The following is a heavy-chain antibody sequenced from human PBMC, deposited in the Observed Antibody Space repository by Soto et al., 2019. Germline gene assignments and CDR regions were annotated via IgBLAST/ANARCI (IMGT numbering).Heavy chain of an antibody. CDR2: INHSGST. V-gene: IGHV4-34*01. D-gene: IGHD5-12*01. CDR3: ARGRYEEMATTTGLDY. J-gene: IGHJ4*02. CDR1: GGSFSGYY. Sequence: PSETLSLTCAVYGGSFSGYYWSWIRQPPGKGLEWIGEINHSGSTNYNPSLKSRVTISVDTSKNQFSLKLSSVTAADTALYYCARGRYEEMATTTGLDYWGQGTLVTVSS.